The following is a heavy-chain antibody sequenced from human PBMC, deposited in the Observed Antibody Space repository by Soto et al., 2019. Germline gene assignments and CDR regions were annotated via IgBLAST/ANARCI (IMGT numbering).Heavy chain of an antibody. CDR2: IWYDGSNK. CDR3: ARDMGIAAAEYYFDY. Sequence: VGSLRLSCAASGFTFSSYGMHWVRQAPGKGLEWVAVIWYDGSNKYYADSVKSRFTISRDNSKNTLYLQMNSLRAEDTAVYYCARDMGIAAAEYYFDYWGQGTLVTVSS. V-gene: IGHV3-33*01. D-gene: IGHD6-13*01. CDR1: GFTFSSYG. J-gene: IGHJ4*02.